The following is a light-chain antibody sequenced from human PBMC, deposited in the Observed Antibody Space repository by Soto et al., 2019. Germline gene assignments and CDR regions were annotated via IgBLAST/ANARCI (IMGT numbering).Light chain of an antibody. Sequence: QSVLTQPPSASGTPGQRVTISCSGGSSNIGSNAVNWYRQLPGTAPKLLIHSNNQRPSGVPDRFSGSKSGTSASLAISGLQSEDEADYYCAAWDDSLNGYVFGTGTKLTVL. V-gene: IGLV1-44*01. CDR2: SNN. CDR1: SSNIGSNA. J-gene: IGLJ1*01. CDR3: AAWDDSLNGYV.